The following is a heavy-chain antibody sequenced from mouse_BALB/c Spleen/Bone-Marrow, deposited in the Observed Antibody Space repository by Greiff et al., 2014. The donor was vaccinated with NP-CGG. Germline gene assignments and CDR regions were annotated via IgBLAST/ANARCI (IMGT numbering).Heavy chain of an antibody. V-gene: IGHV1S137*01. Sequence: VKLQESGAKLVRPGVSVKISCKGSGYTFTDHAIHWVKRSHAKSLEWIGVISGYHGDAIYNQKFKGKATMTVDKSSSTAYMELARLTSEDSAIYYCARSGKVRNAMDYWGQGTSVTVSS. D-gene: IGHD2-14*01. CDR3: ARSGKVRNAMDY. CDR1: GYTFTDHA. CDR2: ISGYHGDA. J-gene: IGHJ4*01.